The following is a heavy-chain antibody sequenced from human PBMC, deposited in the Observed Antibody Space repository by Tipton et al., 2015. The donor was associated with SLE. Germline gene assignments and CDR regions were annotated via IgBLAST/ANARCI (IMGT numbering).Heavy chain of an antibody. J-gene: IGHJ6*02. Sequence: GLVKPSETLSLTCTVSGGSISGDHWTWIRQPPGKGLEWIGYIYYTGATNYNPSLRSRVTISLDRSKNQSSLKLDSVTADDTAVYYCARSVVTYYYPGMEVWGQGTMVTVS. CDR2: IYYTGAT. D-gene: IGHD4-23*01. CDR1: GGSISGDH. V-gene: IGHV4-59*01. CDR3: ARSVVTYYYPGMEV.